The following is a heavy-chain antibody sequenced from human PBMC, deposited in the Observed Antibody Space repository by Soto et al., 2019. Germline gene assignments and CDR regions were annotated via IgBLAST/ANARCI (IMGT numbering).Heavy chain of an antibody. Sequence: GGSLRLSCSASGFTFSSYAMHWVRQAPGKGLEYVSAISSNGGSTYYADSVKGRFTISRDNSKNTLYLKMSSLRAEDTAVYYCVKDFHRGTWIQLWLRRLSAFDIWGQGTMVTVSS. J-gene: IGHJ3*02. V-gene: IGHV3-64D*08. CDR3: VKDFHRGTWIQLWLRRLSAFDI. D-gene: IGHD5-18*01. CDR2: ISSNGGST. CDR1: GFTFSSYA.